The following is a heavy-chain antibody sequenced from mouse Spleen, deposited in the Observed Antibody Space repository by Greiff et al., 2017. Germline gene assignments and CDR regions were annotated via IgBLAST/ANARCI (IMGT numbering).Heavy chain of an antibody. CDR2: IYPGDGDT. CDR1: GYAFSSSW. CDR3: ARWDYGKGAMDY. J-gene: IGHJ4*01. D-gene: IGHD2-1*01. V-gene: IGHV1-82*01. Sequence: QVQLQQSGPELVKPGASVKISCKASGYAFSSSWMNWVKQRPGKGLEWIGRIYPGDGDTNYNGKFKGKATLTADKSSSTAYMQLSSLTSEDSAVYFCARWDYGKGAMDYWGQGTSVTVSS.